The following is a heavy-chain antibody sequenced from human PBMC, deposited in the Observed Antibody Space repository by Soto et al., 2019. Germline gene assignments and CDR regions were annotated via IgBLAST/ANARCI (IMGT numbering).Heavy chain of an antibody. CDR3: TIRSIVGGTRDY. V-gene: IGHV4-38-2*02. CDR1: EEYIGGGCC. CDR2: LYHSRST. D-gene: IGHD1-26*01. Sequence: TWTVAEEYIGGGCCWGWIQQPPGKGLEWIGTLYHSRSTYYDPSLKSRATISLDTSRNQFSLRLSSVTAADTAVYYCTIRSIVGGTRDYWGQGTRVTVSS. J-gene: IGHJ4*02.